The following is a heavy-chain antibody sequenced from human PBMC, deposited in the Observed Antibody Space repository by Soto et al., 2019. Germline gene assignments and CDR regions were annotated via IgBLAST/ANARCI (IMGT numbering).Heavy chain of an antibody. CDR2: ISGSGGST. CDR3: EGGLHRPGGCCYYAMDA. CDR1: GSAFSTYA. D-gene: IGHD2-15*01. Sequence: GGSLRLSCADSGSAFSTYAMSWVRQGPRKGLEWVSTISGSGGSTYYADSVKGRFTVSRDNSKSIVYLQMSSLRAEDTAMYYCEGGLHRPGGCCYYAMDAWGQGTRVTVSS. V-gene: IGHV3-23*01. J-gene: IGHJ6*02.